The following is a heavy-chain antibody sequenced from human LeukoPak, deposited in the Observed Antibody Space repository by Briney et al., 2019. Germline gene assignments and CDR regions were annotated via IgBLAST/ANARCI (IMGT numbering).Heavy chain of an antibody. Sequence: QAGGSLTLSCAASGFTFSYHWMTWVRQAPGKGLEWVANIKNDGTVKNYVDSVKGRFTISRDNAKNSLYLQMNSLRAEDTAVYYCAKDSYSKGDYWGQGVLVTVS. CDR3: AKDSYSKGDY. CDR1: GFTFSYHW. D-gene: IGHD6-13*01. CDR2: IKNDGTVK. V-gene: IGHV3-7*01. J-gene: IGHJ4*02.